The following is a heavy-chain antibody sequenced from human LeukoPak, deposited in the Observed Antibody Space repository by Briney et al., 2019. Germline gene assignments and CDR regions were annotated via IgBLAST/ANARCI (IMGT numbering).Heavy chain of an antibody. Sequence: PGGSLRLSCAASGFTFSSYAMHWVRQAPGKGLEWVAVISYDGSNKYYADSVKGRFTISRDNSKNTLYLQMNSLRAEDTAVYYCARGHREYYMDDWGKGTTVTVSS. CDR2: ISYDGSNK. CDR3: ARGHREYYMDD. CDR1: GFTFSSYA. V-gene: IGHV3-30*01. J-gene: IGHJ6*03.